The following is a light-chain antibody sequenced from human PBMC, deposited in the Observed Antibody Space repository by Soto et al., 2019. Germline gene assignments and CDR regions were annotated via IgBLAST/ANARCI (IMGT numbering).Light chain of an antibody. CDR2: GVS. CDR1: QSVSRY. J-gene: IGKJ2*01. CDR3: QQRRNWVMYT. V-gene: IGKV3-11*01. Sequence: EIVLTQSPATLSLSPGERATLSCRASQSVSRYLAWFQQKPGQAPRLLIYGVSNRATGIPARFSGSGSGTDFTLTISSLEPEDFEVYYCQQRRNWVMYTFGQGTKLEIK.